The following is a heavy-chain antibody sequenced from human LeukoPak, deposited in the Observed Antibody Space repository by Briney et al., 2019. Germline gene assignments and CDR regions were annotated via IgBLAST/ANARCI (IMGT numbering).Heavy chain of an antibody. CDR2: ISYDGSNK. Sequence: GRSLRLSCAASGFTFSSYGMHWVRQAPGKGLEWVAVISYDGSNKYYADSVKGRFTISRDNSKNTLYLQMNSLRAEDTAVYYCAFINFDYWGQGTLDTVSS. CDR3: AFINFDY. J-gene: IGHJ4*02. V-gene: IGHV3-30*03. CDR1: GFTFSSYG.